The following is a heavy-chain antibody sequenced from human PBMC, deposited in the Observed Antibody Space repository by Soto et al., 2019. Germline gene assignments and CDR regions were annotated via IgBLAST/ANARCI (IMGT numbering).Heavy chain of an antibody. J-gene: IGHJ4*02. CDR1: GYTFASYA. CDR2: INAGNGNT. V-gene: IGHV1-3*01. Sequence: GASVKVSCKASGYTFASYAMHWVRQAPGQRLEWMGWINAGNGNTKYSQKFQGRVTITRDTSASTAYMELSSLRSEDTAVYYCARGGYYYDSSGYVNYFDYWGQGTLVTVSS. D-gene: IGHD3-22*01. CDR3: ARGGYYYDSSGYVNYFDY.